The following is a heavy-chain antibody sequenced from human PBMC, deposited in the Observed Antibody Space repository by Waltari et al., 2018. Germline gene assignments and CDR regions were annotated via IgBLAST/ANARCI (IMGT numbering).Heavy chain of an antibody. CDR3: ARGLGYDSSGYYYYYYYMDV. J-gene: IGHJ6*03. D-gene: IGHD3-22*01. CDR2: INHSRST. V-gene: IGHV4-34*01. Sequence: QVQLQQWGAGLLKPSETLSLTCAVYGGSFSGYYWSWIRQPPGKGLEWIGEINHSRSTNYNPSLKSRVTISVDTSKNQFSLKLSSVTAADTAVYYWARGLGYDSSGYYYYYYYMDVWGKGTTVTVSS. CDR1: GGSFSGYY.